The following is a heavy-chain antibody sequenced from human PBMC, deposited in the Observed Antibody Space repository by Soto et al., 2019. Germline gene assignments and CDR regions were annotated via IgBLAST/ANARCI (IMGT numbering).Heavy chain of an antibody. J-gene: IGHJ4*02. CDR2: INAGNGNT. CDR1: GYTFTSYA. Sequence: ASVKVSCKASGYTFTSYAMHWVRQAPGQRLEWMGWINAGNGNTKYSQKFQGRVTITRDTSASTAYMELSSLRSEDTAVYYCARFPALSNYFDYWGQGTLVTVSS. V-gene: IGHV1-3*01. CDR3: ARFPALSNYFDY.